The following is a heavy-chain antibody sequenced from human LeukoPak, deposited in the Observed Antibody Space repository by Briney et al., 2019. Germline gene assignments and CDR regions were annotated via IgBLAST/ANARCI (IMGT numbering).Heavy chain of an antibody. V-gene: IGHV3-30*04. J-gene: IGHJ6*04. Sequence: GGSLRLSCAASGFTFSSYAIHWVRQAPGKGLEWVAVISYDGSKKNYADSVKGRFTISRDNAKNSLYLQMNSLRAEDTAVYYCAELGITMIGGVWGKGTTVTISS. CDR3: AELGITMIGGV. CDR1: GFTFSSYA. CDR2: ISYDGSKK. D-gene: IGHD3-10*02.